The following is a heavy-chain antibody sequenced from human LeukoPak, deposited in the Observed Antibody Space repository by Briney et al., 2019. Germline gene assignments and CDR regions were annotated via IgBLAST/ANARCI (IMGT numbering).Heavy chain of an antibody. J-gene: IGHJ4*02. CDR3: ARLAYYYVPDY. D-gene: IGHD3-10*02. V-gene: IGHV4-34*01. Sequence: QPSETLSLTCAVYGGSFSGYYWSWIRQPPGKGLEWIGEINHSGSTNYNPSLKSRVTISVDTSKNQFSLKLRSVIAADTAVYYCARLAYYYVPDYWGQGTLVTVSS. CDR1: GGSFSGYY. CDR2: INHSGST.